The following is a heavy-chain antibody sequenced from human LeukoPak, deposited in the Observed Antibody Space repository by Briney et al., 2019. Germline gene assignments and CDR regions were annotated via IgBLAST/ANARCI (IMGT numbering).Heavy chain of an antibody. J-gene: IGHJ3*02. CDR2: IHYSGAT. CDR1: GGSVTGYY. V-gene: IGHV4-34*01. Sequence: PSETLSLTCSVSGGSVTGYYWTWIRQPPGKGLEWIGEIHYSGATSYKPSLRGRATISIDTSEDQFSLRLTSVTAADTAVYYCARGPLSKTTIFGVVIKGDDAFDIWGQGTMVTVSS. D-gene: IGHD3-3*01. CDR3: ARGPLSKTTIFGVVIKGDDAFDI.